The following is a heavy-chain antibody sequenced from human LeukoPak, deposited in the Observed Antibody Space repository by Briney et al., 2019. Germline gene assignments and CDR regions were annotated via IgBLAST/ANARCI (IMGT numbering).Heavy chain of an antibody. CDR3: ARGRAGYYTFDY. Sequence: ASVKVSCKASGGTFSSYAISWLRQAPGQGLEWMGGIIPIFGTANYAQKFQGRVTITTDESTSTAYMELSSLRSEDTAVYYCARGRAGYYTFDYWGQGTLVTVSS. CDR2: IIPIFGTA. CDR1: GGTFSSYA. J-gene: IGHJ4*02. D-gene: IGHD3/OR15-3a*01. V-gene: IGHV1-69*05.